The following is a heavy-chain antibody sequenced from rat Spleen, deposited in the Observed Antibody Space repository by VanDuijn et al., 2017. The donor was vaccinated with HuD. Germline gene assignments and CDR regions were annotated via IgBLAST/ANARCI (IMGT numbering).Heavy chain of an antibody. CDR2: ITNTGGST. J-gene: IGHJ4*01. Sequence: EVQLVESDGGLVQPGRSLKLSCVASGFTFNNYWMTWIRQAPGKGLEWVASITNTGGSTYYPDSVKGRFTISRDNAKSTLYLQMDRLSSEDTATYYCARRFQTTPVMDALVQGDSVTVSS. CDR1: GFTFNNYW. V-gene: IGHV5-31*01. D-gene: IGHD1-11*01. CDR3: ARRFQTTPVMDA.